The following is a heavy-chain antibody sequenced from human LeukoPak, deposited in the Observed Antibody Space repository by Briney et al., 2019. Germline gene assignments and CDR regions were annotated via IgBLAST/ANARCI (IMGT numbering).Heavy chain of an antibody. CDR3: ARVEGYYDSSGYYSCFDY. CDR1: GFTFSSYS. CDR2: ISSSSSYI. Sequence: GGSLRLSCAASGFTFSSYSMNWVRQAPGKGLEWVSSISSSSSYIYYADSVKGRFTISRDNAKNSLYLQMYSLRAEDTAVYYCARVEGYYDSSGYYSCFDYWGQGTLVTVSS. J-gene: IGHJ4*02. V-gene: IGHV3-21*01. D-gene: IGHD3-22*01.